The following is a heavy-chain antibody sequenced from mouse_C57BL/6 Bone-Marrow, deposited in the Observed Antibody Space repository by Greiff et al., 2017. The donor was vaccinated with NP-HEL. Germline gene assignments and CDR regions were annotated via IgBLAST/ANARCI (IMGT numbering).Heavy chain of an antibody. CDR1: GFTFSSYA. J-gene: IGHJ3*01. D-gene: IGHD1-1*01. V-gene: IGHV5-4*01. CDR2: ISDGGSYT. Sequence: EVQRVESGGGLVKPGGSLKLSCAASGFTFSSYAMSWVRQTPEKRLEWVATISDGGSYTYYPDNVKGRFTISRDNAKNNLYLQMSHLKSEDTAMYYCAREGGSSPFAYWGQGTLVTVSA. CDR3: AREGGSSPFAY.